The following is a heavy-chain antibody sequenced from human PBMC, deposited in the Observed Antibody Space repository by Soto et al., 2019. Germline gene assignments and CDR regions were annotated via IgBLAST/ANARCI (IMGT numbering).Heavy chain of an antibody. CDR3: ARERSSGSYYPNWFDP. Sequence: SGPTLVNPTQTLTLTCTFSGFSLSTSGMCVSWIRQPPGKALEWLARIDWDDDKYYSTSLKTRLTISKDTSKNQVVLTMTNMDPVGTATYYCARERSSGSYYPNWFDPWGQGTLVTVSS. D-gene: IGHD3-10*01. V-gene: IGHV2-70*11. CDR1: GFSLSTSGMC. J-gene: IGHJ5*02. CDR2: IDWDDDK.